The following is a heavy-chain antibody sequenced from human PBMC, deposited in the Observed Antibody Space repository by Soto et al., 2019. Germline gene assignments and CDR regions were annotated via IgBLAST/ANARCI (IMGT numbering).Heavy chain of an antibody. CDR2: INPYNGDT. CDR1: GYTFTGFR. Sequence: DSGKVCGKACGYTFTGFRVFWVRQAPGQGLEWLGWINPYNGDTSYAPKFQGRITLTRDTSVSTAYMDLTRLTSADTAVYYCATRLPSDFWGQGSQVTVSS. D-gene: IGHD4-17*01. J-gene: IGHJ4*02. V-gene: IGHV1-2*02. CDR3: ATRLPSDF.